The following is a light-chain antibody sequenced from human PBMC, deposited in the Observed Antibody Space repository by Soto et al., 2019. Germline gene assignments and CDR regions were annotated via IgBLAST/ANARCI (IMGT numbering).Light chain of an antibody. V-gene: IGLV1-47*01. Sequence: QSVLTQPPSASGTPGQRVTIPCSGSSSNIGSNYVFWYQQLPGTAPKLLIYRNNQRPSGVPDRFSGSKSGTSASLAISGLRSEDEADYSCAAWDDSLSGPVFGGGTKLTVL. CDR3: AAWDDSLSGPV. CDR2: RNN. J-gene: IGLJ3*02. CDR1: SSNIGSNY.